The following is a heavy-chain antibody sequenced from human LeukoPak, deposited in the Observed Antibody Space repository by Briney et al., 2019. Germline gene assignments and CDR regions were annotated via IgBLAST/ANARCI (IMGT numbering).Heavy chain of an antibody. J-gene: IGHJ5*02. CDR2: INHSGST. CDR1: GGSFSGYY. CDR3: ARNKYYYGSRNYGVPNWFDP. D-gene: IGHD3-10*01. V-gene: IGHV4-34*01. Sequence: SETLSLTCAVYGGSFSGYYWSWIRQPPGKGLEWIGEINHSGSTNYNPSLKSRVTISVDTSKNQFSLKLSSVTAADTAVYYCARNKYYYGSRNYGVPNWFDPWGQGTLVTVSS.